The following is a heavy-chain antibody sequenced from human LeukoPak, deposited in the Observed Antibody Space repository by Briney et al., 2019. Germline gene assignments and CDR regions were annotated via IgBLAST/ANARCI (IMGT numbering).Heavy chain of an antibody. D-gene: IGHD3-10*01. J-gene: IGHJ5*02. CDR2: IIPSSGST. Sequence: ASVKVSCKASGYAFTSYHIHWMRQAPGQGLGWMGLIIPSSGSTTYAQKFQGRVTMTRDTSTSTAYMELRSLTSEDTAVYYCVRDGEGLAISVNYWFDLWGQGTLVTVSS. CDR3: VRDGEGLAISVNYWFDL. CDR1: GYAFTSYH. V-gene: IGHV1-46*01.